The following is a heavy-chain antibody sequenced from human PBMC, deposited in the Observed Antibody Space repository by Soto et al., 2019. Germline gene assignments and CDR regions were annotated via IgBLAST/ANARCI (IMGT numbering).Heavy chain of an antibody. D-gene: IGHD1-26*01. CDR1: GFTFSSSE. J-gene: IGHJ3*01. V-gene: IGHV3-48*03. CDR3: ARRASR. Sequence: EVQLVESGGGLVQPGGSLRLSCAVSGFTFSSSEMYWIRQAPGKGLEWISYIHPSGQPIFYADSVTGRFTISRDNANNSLFLQKNSLRAEDTAVYYCARRASRWGHGTMVTVSS. CDR2: IHPSGQPI.